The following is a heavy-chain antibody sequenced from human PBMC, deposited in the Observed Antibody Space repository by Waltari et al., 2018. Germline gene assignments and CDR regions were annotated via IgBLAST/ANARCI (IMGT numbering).Heavy chain of an antibody. CDR1: DFSFSDYH. J-gene: IGHJ6*04. D-gene: IGHD6-6*01. CDR2: ISSSGGAT. CDR3: ARAHITVRVLDV. Sequence: QVQLVESGGGLVKPGGSLHLSCVGSDFSFSDYHMNWIRQGPGKGLECVSGISSSGGATYYVDSVKGRFIISRDSSKNSLYLQMNSLRVEDTAVYFCARAHITVRVLDVWGKGTTVTVSS. V-gene: IGHV3-11*01.